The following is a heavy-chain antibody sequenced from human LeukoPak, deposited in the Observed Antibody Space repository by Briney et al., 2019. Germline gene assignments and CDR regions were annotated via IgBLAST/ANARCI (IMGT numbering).Heavy chain of an antibody. Sequence: SETLSLTCTVSGGSISSSSYNWGWIRQPPGKGLEWIGSIYYSGSTYYNPSLKSRVTISVDTSKNQFSLKLSSVTAADTAVYYCARDCGFGGYGNWFDPWGQGTLVTVSS. J-gene: IGHJ5*02. D-gene: IGHD3-22*01. CDR3: ARDCGFGGYGNWFDP. V-gene: IGHV4-39*07. CDR2: IYYSGST. CDR1: GGSISSSSYN.